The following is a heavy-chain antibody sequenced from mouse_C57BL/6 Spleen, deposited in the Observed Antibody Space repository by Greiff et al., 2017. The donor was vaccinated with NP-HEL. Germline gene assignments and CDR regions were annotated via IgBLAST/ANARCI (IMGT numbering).Heavy chain of an antibody. CDR1: GYAFSSSW. CDR2: IYPGDGDT. Sequence: VQLQQSGPELVKPGASVKISCKASGYAFSSSWMNWVKQRPGKGLEWIGRIYPGDGDTNYNGKFKGKATLTADKSSSTAYMQLSSLTSEDSAVYFCARYGEEGFAYWGQGTLVTVSA. V-gene: IGHV1-82*01. J-gene: IGHJ3*01. CDR3: ARYGEEGFAY. D-gene: IGHD1-1*02.